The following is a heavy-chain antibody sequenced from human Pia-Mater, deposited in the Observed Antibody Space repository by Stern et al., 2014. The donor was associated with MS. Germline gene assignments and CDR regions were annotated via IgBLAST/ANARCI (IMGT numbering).Heavy chain of an antibody. CDR3: ARWAYSSGWYNWFDP. J-gene: IGHJ5*02. CDR1: GGSISSSSYY. V-gene: IGHV4-39*02. Sequence: QVQLQESGPGLVKPSETLSLTCTVSGGSISSSSYYWGWIRQPPGKGLEWIGSIYYSGSTYYNPSLKSRVTISVDTSKKHFSLKLSFVTAADTAVYYCARWAYSSGWYNWFDPWGQGTLVTVSS. CDR2: IYYSGST. D-gene: IGHD3-22*01.